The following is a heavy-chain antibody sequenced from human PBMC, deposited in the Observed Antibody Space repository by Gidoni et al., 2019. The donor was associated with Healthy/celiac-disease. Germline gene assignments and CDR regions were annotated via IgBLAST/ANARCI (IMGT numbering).Heavy chain of an antibody. CDR2: IVVGSGNT. CDR3: AADSSGCYWFDP. D-gene: IGHD6-19*01. V-gene: IGHV1-58*01. Sequence: QMQLVQSGPEVKKPGTSVKVSCKASGFTFTSSAVQWVRQARGQRLEWIGWIVVGSGNTNYAQKFQERVTITRDMSTSTAYMELSSLRSEDTAVYYCAADSSGCYWFDPWGQGTLVTVSS. J-gene: IGHJ5*02. CDR1: GFTFTSSA.